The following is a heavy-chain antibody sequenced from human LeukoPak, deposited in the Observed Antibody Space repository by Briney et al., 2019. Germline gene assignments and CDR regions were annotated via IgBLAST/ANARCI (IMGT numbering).Heavy chain of an antibody. V-gene: IGHV4-61*02. Sequence: SQTLSLTCTVSGGSISSGSYYWSWTRQPAGKGLEWIGRIYTSGSTNYNPSLKSRVTISVDTSKNQFSLKLSSVTAADTAVYYCARGLFKGWFDPWGQGTLVTVSS. D-gene: IGHD2-21*01. CDR2: IYTSGST. J-gene: IGHJ5*02. CDR3: ARGLFKGWFDP. CDR1: GGSISSGSYY.